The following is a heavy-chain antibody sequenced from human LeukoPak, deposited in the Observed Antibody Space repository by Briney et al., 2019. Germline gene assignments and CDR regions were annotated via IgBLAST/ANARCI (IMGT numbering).Heavy chain of an antibody. V-gene: IGHV3-21*01. CDR2: IGGSSTSI. J-gene: IGHJ3*02. D-gene: IGHD3-10*01. Sequence: GGSLRLLCAASGIPFSSYSMNWGRQAPGEGPEWVSAIGGSSTSIYYADLVKGRFTVSRDNAKNSLFLQMDSLRAEDTAIYYCARETGEAFDIWGQGTMVTVSS. CDR3: ARETGEAFDI. CDR1: GIPFSSYS.